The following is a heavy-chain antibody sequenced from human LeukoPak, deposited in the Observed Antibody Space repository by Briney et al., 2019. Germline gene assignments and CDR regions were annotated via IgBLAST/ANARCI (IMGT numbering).Heavy chain of an antibody. V-gene: IGHV3-30-3*01. CDR2: ISYDGSNK. CDR1: GFTFSSYA. CDR3: ARGDCSGGSCEAAFDI. J-gene: IGHJ3*02. Sequence: PGRSLRLSCAASGFTFSSYAMHWVRQAPGKGLEWVAVISYDGSNKYYADSVKGRFTISRDNSKNTLYLQMNSLRAEDTAVYYCARGDCSGGSCEAAFDIWAKGQWSPSLQ. D-gene: IGHD2-15*01.